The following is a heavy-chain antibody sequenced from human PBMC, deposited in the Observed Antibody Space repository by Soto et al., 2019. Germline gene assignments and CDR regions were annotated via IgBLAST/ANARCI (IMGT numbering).Heavy chain of an antibody. V-gene: IGHV1-18*04. J-gene: IGHJ4*02. D-gene: IGHD6-19*01. CDR1: GYTFTSYG. CDR3: AIQPYSSGCYYFEY. CDR2: ISAYNGNT. Sequence: QVQLVQSGAEVKKPGASVKVSCKASGYTFTSYGISWVRQAPGQGLEWMGWISAYNGNTNYSQKLQGRVTMTTDTSTSTGYMELRCLRSDDTAVYYCAIQPYSSGCYYFEYWGQGTLVTVSS.